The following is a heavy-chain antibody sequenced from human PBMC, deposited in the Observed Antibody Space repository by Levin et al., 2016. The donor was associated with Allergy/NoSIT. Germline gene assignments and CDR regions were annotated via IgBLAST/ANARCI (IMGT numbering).Heavy chain of an antibody. J-gene: IGHJ6*03. V-gene: IGHV5-10-1*01. Sequence: GESLKISCKGSGYSFTSYWISWVRQMPGKGLEWMGRIDPSDSYTNYSPSFQGHVTISADKSISTAYLQWSSLKASDTAMYYCARLPRTSSRPKQYYYYMDVWGKGTTVTVSS. D-gene: IGHD2-2*01. CDR1: GYSFTSYW. CDR2: IDPSDSYT. CDR3: ARLPRTSSRPKQYYYYMDV.